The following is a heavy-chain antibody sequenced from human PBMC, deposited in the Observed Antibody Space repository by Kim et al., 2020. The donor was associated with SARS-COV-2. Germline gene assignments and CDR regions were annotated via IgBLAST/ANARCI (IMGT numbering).Heavy chain of an antibody. J-gene: IGHJ4*02. V-gene: IGHV1-2*02. CDR3: ARDFSSGWQGDY. CDR2: INPNSGGT. Sequence: ASVKVSCKASGYTFTGYYMHWVRQAPGQGLEWMGWINPNSGGTNYAQKFQGRVTMTRDTSISTAYMELSRLRSDDTAVYYCARDFSSGWQGDYWGQGTLVTVSS. CDR1: GYTFTGYY. D-gene: IGHD6-19*01.